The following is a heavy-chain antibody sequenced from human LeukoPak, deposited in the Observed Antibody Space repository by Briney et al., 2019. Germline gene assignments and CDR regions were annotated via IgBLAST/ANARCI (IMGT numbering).Heavy chain of an antibody. J-gene: IGHJ3*02. D-gene: IGHD4/OR15-4a*01. V-gene: IGHV4-61*02. CDR1: GGSISSGSYY. Sequence: PSETLSVTCTVSGGSISSGSYYWSWIRQPAGKGLEWIGRIYTSGSTNYNPSLKSRVTISVDTSKNQFSLKLSSVTAADTAVYYCARSMVVISVFDIWGQGTMVTVSS. CDR3: ARSMVVISVFDI. CDR2: IYTSGST.